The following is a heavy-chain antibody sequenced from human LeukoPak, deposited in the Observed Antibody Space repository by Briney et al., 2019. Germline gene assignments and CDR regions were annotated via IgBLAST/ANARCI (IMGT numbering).Heavy chain of an antibody. Sequence: GASVKVSCKASGYTYTSYYMHWVRQAPGQGLEWMGIINPSGGSTSYAQKFQGRVTMTRDMSTSTVYMELSSLRSEDTAVYYCARAGLTQRRDFDYWGQGTLVTVSS. V-gene: IGHV1-46*01. CDR2: INPSGGST. J-gene: IGHJ4*02. D-gene: IGHD2-2*01. CDR1: GYTYTSYY. CDR3: ARAGLTQRRDFDY.